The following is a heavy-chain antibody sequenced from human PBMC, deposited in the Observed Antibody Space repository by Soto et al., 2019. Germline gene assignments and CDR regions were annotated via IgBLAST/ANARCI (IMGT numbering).Heavy chain of an antibody. V-gene: IGHV3-30*14. CDR3: ARVEQLVGWFDP. D-gene: IGHD6-6*01. CDR1: GFTFSSYA. Sequence: QVQLVESGGGVVQPGRSLRLSCAASGFTFSSYAMHWVRQAPGKGLEWVAVISYDGSNKYYADSVKGRFTISRDNSKNTLYLQMNSLRAEDTAVYYCARVEQLVGWFDPWGQGTLVTGSS. J-gene: IGHJ5*02. CDR2: ISYDGSNK.